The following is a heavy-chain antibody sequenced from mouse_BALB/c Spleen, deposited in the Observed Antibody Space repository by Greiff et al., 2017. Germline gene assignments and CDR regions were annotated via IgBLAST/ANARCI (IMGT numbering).Heavy chain of an antibody. CDR3: ARFITTVVANFDY. CDR2: INPSSGYT. CDR1: GYTFTSYT. J-gene: IGHJ2*01. V-gene: IGHV1-4*01. D-gene: IGHD1-1*01. Sequence: VMLVESGAELARPGASVKMSCKASGYTFTSYTMHWVKQRPGQGLEWIGYINPSSGYTNYNQKFKDKATLTADKSSSTAYMQLSSLTSEDSAVYYCARFITTVVANFDYWGQGTTLTVSS.